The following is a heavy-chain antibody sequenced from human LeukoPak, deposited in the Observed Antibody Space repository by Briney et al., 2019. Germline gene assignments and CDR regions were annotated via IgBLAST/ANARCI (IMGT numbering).Heavy chain of an antibody. J-gene: IGHJ4*02. D-gene: IGHD1-20*01. CDR1: GYSFTSYW. V-gene: IGHV5-51*01. CDR3: ARQNKRYNWNDVCFDY. CDR2: IYPGDSDT. Sequence: GESLKISCKGSGYSFTSYWIGWVRQMPGKGLEWMGIIYPGDSDTRYSQSFQGQVTISADKSISTAYLQWSSLKASDTAMYYCARQNKRYNWNDVCFDYWGQGTLVTVSS.